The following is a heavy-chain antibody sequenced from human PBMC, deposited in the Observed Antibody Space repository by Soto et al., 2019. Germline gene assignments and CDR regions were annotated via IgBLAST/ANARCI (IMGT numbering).Heavy chain of an antibody. J-gene: IGHJ4*02. V-gene: IGHV3-23*01. Sequence: GGSLRLSCAASGFTFSSYAMSWVRQAPGKGLEWVSAISGSGGSTYYADSVKGRFTISRDNSKNTLYLQMNSLRAEDTAVYYCAKETVYYDFWSGQSPANFDYWGQGILVTVS. CDR2: ISGSGGST. CDR1: GFTFSSYA. D-gene: IGHD3-3*01. CDR3: AKETVYYDFWSGQSPANFDY.